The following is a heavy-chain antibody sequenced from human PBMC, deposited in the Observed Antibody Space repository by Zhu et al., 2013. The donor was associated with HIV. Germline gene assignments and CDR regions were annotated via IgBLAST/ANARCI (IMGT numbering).Heavy chain of an antibody. CDR2: TFNS. J-gene: IGHJ4*02. V-gene: IGHV4-31*02. Sequence: QVQLQESGPGLVRPSQTLFLTCTVSGDSISSGGYYWSWIRQYPGKGLEWIGYTFNSNYNPSLSSRVIISVDTSNNQVSLKLSSATAADTAVYYCARERGRKVDYWGQGTLGHRLL. CDR3: ARERGRKVDY. D-gene: IGHD1-26*01. CDR1: GDSISSGGYY.